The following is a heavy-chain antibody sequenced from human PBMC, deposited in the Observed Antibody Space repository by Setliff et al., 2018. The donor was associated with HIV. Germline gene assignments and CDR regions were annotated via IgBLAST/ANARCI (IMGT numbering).Heavy chain of an antibody. CDR3: ARDLKSGSYSPGAFDI. J-gene: IGHJ3*02. CDR1: GGSIRSSNW. Sequence: KTSETLSLTCVVSGGSIRSSNWWSWVRQPPGKGLEWIGEIHHSGSTNYNLSLKSRVTISVDKSKNQFSLNLSSVTAADTAMYYCARDLKSGSYSPGAFDIWGQGTMVTVS. V-gene: IGHV4-4*02. CDR2: IHHSGST. D-gene: IGHD1-26*01.